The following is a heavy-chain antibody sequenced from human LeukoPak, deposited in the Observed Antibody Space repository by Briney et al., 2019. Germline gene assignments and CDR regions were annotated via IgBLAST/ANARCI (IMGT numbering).Heavy chain of an antibody. V-gene: IGHV3-33*01. D-gene: IGHD2-2*01. Sequence: GTSLRLSCAASGFAFRGYGMHCPRQAPGKGLEWVAVIWYDGNNKYYEDSVKGRFTISRDNYKNTLYLQMNSLRAEDTAVYYCARDCRFGSTTCLDYWGQGTLVTVSS. CDR1: GFAFRGYG. CDR3: ARDCRFGSTTCLDY. J-gene: IGHJ4*02. CDR2: IWYDGNNK.